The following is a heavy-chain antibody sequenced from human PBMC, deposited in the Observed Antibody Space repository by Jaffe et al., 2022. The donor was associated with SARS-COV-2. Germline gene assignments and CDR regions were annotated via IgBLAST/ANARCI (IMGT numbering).Heavy chain of an antibody. J-gene: IGHJ3*02. CDR3: ARQTYHDNSGGIYGAFDI. V-gene: IGHV3-64*01. CDR1: GFTFGGYA. Sequence: EVLLVESGGGLVQPGESLRLSCAASGFTFGGYAMHWVRQGPGKGLEYVAAISSGGGTTYYAKSVKGRFTISRDNSKNTLYLQMGSLQAEDMAIYYCARQTYHDNSGGIYGAFDIWGQGTMVTVSS. CDR2: ISSGGGTT. D-gene: IGHD2-15*01.